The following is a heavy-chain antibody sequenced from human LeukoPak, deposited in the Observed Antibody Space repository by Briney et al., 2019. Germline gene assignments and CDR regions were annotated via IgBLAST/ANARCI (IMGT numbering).Heavy chain of an antibody. CDR3: AREGYREIDY. CDR2: IYYSGST. Sequence: SETLSLTCTVSGGSISSSNYYWGWIRQPPGKGLEWIGSIYYSGSTYYNPSLKSRATVSVDTSKNQFSLKLSSVTAADTAVYYCAREGYREIDYWGQGTLVTVSS. D-gene: IGHD1-1*01. V-gene: IGHV4-39*02. J-gene: IGHJ4*02. CDR1: GGSISSSNYY.